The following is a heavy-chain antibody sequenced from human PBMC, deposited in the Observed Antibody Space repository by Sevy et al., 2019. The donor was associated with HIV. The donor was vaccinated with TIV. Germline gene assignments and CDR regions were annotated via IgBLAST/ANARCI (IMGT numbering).Heavy chain of an antibody. CDR1: GFTFSSYW. CDR2: INSDGSST. V-gene: IGHV3-74*01. CDR3: ARRGDYGLVGYYYYGMDV. J-gene: IGHJ6*02. D-gene: IGHD4-17*01. Sequence: GGSLRLSCAASGFTFSSYWMHWVRQAPGKGLVWVSRINSDGSSTSYAYSVKGRFTISRDNAKNTLYLQMNSLRAEDTAVYYCARRGDYGLVGYYYYGMDVWGQGTTVTVSS.